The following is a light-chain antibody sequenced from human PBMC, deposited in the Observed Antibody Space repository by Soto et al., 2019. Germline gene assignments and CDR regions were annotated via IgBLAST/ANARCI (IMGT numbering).Light chain of an antibody. CDR2: AAS. J-gene: IGKJ4*01. CDR1: QGISSY. V-gene: IGKV1-9*01. CDR3: QQLNSYPFT. Sequence: DIQLTQSPSFLSASVGDRVTITCRASQGISSYLAWYQQKPGKAPKLLIYAASTLQSGVPSRFSGSGAGTDFTPTISSLQPEDFAAYYCQQLNSYPFTFGGGTKVEIK.